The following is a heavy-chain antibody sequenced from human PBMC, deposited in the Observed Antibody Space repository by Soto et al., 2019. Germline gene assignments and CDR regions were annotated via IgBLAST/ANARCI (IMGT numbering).Heavy chain of an antibody. CDR3: AREVYFDSTPDAVDY. Sequence: GASVKVSCKASGGTFSSYAISWVRQAPGQGLEWMGGIIPIFGTANYAQKFQGRVTITADKSTSTAYMELSSLRSEDTAVYYCAREVYFDSTPDAVDYWGQGTLVTGS. V-gene: IGHV1-69*06. J-gene: IGHJ4*02. D-gene: IGHD3-9*01. CDR2: IIPIFGTA. CDR1: GGTFSSYA.